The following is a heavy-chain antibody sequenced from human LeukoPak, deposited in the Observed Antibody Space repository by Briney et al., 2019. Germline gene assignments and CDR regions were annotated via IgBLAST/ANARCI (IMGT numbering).Heavy chain of an antibody. CDR2: IIPILGIA. Sequence: SVKVSCKASGGTFSSYAISWVRQAPGQGLEWMGRIIPILGIANYAQKFQGRVTITADKSTSTAYMELSSLRSEDTAVYYCAKLGLARGVISDWGQGTLVTVSS. V-gene: IGHV1-69*04. J-gene: IGHJ4*02. CDR3: AKLGLARGVISD. D-gene: IGHD3-10*01. CDR1: GGTFSSYA.